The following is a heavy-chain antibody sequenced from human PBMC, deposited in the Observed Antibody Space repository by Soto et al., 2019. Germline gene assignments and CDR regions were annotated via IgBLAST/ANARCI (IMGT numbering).Heavy chain of an antibody. CDR2: IGTAGDT. V-gene: IGHV3-13*01. Sequence: GSLRLSCAASGFTFSSYDMHWVRQATGKGLEWVSAIGTAGDTYYPGSVKGRFTISRENAKNSLYLQMNSLRAGDTAVYYCARGSRLRFLEWSTIPYYYMDVWGKATTVTVSS. J-gene: IGHJ6*03. CDR1: GFTFSSYD. D-gene: IGHD3-3*01. CDR3: ARGSRLRFLEWSTIPYYYMDV.